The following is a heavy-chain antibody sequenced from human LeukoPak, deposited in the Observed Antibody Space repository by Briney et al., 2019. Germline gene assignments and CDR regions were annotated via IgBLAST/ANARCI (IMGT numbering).Heavy chain of an antibody. CDR1: GFTFSSFA. J-gene: IGHJ4*02. CDR3: ASPVPIDY. Sequence: GGSLRLSCAASGFTFSSFAMSWVRQAPGKGLEWVSTISGSGASTYYADSVKGRFTISRDSSKNTLFLQMNSLRAEDTAVYYCASPVPIDYWGQGTLVTVSS. V-gene: IGHV3-23*01. CDR2: ISGSGAST.